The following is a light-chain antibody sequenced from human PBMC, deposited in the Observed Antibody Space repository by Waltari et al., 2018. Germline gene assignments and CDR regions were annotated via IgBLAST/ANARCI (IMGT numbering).Light chain of an antibody. V-gene: IGKV3-20*01. Sequence: EFVFTHPPCTLSLSPGSPATLSCRASQITSRTLVWYQKKPGQAPRLLIYASSTRATGIPDRFSGSGSGTDFSLTISRLEPEDFAVYYCQHYLRLPVTFGQGTKVEIK. CDR2: ASS. CDR3: QHYLRLPVT. CDR1: QITSRT. J-gene: IGKJ1*01.